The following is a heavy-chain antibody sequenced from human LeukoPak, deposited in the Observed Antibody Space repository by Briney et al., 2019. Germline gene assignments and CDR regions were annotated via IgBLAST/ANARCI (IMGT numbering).Heavy chain of an antibody. J-gene: IGHJ5*01. D-gene: IGHD2-21*02. CDR1: GGSFSGYY. Sequence: PSETLSLTCAVYGGSFSGYYWSWIRQPPGEGLEWIGEINHSGSTNYNPSLKSRVTISVDTSKNQFSLKLSSVTAADTAVYYCARSVSATAKFDSWGPGTLVTVCS. CDR3: ARSVSATAKFDS. V-gene: IGHV4-34*01. CDR2: INHSGST.